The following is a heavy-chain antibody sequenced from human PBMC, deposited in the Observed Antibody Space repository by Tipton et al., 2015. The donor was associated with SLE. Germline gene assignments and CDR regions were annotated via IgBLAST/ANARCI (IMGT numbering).Heavy chain of an antibody. CDR3: ARKEWAFDI. J-gene: IGHJ3*02. V-gene: IGHV4-30-2*01. CDR2: IYHSGST. D-gene: IGHD2-8*01. CDR1: GGSISSGGYS. Sequence: TLSLTCAVSGGSISSGGYSWSWIRQPPGKGLEWIGYIYHSGSTYYNPSLKSRVTISVDTSKNQFSLKLSSVTAADTAVYYCARKEWAFDIWGQGTMVTVSS.